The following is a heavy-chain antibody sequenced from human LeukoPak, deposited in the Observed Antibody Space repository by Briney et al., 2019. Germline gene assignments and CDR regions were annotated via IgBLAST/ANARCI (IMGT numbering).Heavy chain of an antibody. CDR3: ATERRGSSTYDGKEAFDF. J-gene: IGHJ4*02. V-gene: IGHV3-7*01. D-gene: IGHD6-13*01. Sequence: GGSLRLSCTASGVTFSNYWMSWVRRAPGKGLEGVANIKEDGGEKNYVDSVRGRFTITRDNSRNSLYLQMNSLRGEDTAVYYCATERRGSSTYDGKEAFDFWGQGTLVTVSP. CDR1: GVTFSNYW. CDR2: IKEDGGEK.